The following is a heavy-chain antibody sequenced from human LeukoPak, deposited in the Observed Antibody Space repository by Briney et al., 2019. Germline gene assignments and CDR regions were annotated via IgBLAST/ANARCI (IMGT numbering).Heavy chain of an antibody. V-gene: IGHV3-7*05. CDR2: IKQDGSET. J-gene: IGHJ4*02. CDR1: GFTFSTNG. Sequence: SGGSLRLSCAASGFTFSTNGMSWVRQAPGRGLEWLANIKQDGSETYYVDSVRGRFTISRDNAKNTLYLEMNSLRAEDTAVYYCARDLFRINDYWGQGTLVTVSS. CDR3: ARDLFRINDY. D-gene: IGHD2-21*01.